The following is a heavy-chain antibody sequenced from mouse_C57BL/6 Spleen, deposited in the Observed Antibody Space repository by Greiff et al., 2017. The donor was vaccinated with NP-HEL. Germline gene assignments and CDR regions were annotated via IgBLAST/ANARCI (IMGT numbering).Heavy chain of an antibody. Sequence: EVKLMESGGGLVKPGGSLKLSCAASGFTFSDYGMHWVRQAPEKGLEWVAYISSGSSTIYYADTVKGRFTISRDNAKNTLFLQMTSLRSEDTAMYYCAREVYSNYFDYWGQGTTLTVSS. D-gene: IGHD2-5*01. CDR3: AREVYSNYFDY. CDR2: ISSGSSTI. V-gene: IGHV5-17*01. J-gene: IGHJ2*01. CDR1: GFTFSDYG.